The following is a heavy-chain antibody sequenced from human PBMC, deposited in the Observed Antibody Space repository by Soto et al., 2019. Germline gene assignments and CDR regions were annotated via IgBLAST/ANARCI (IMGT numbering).Heavy chain of an antibody. CDR1: GLTFSDHF. J-gene: IGHJ4*02. D-gene: IGHD2-8*01. CDR2: ARNKVYSYTT. V-gene: IGHV3-72*01. Sequence: PGGSLRLSCAASGLTFSDHFMDWVRQAPGKGLEWVGRARNKVYSYTTAYAASVKGRFTISRDDSKNSLYLEMNSLKTEDTAVYFCARLMGTSFDFWGQGTLVTVSS. CDR3: ARLMGTSFDF.